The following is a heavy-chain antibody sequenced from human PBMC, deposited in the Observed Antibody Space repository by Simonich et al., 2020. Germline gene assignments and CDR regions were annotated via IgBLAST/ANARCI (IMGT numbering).Heavy chain of an antibody. CDR2: INPNSGGT. CDR1: GYTFTGYN. Sequence: QVQLVQSGAEVKKPGASVKVSCKASGYTFTGYNMHWVRQAPGQGLGWIGWINPNSGGTNYAQKFQGRVPMTRDPSISTAYRELSRLRSDDTAVYYCARDSYSSWYFDLWGRGTLVTVSS. V-gene: IGHV1-2*02. D-gene: IGHD6-13*01. J-gene: IGHJ2*01. CDR3: ARDSYSSWYFDL.